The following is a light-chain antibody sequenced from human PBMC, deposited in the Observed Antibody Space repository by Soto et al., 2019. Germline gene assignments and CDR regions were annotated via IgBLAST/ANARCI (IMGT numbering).Light chain of an antibody. Sequence: QSVLTQPRSVSGSPGQSVTISCTGTSSDVGGYNYVSWYQQHPGKAPKLMIYDVSKRPSGVPDRFSGSKSGNTASLTISGLQAEDEADYYCCSYVGSSTFVFYVFGTGTKVTVL. CDR3: CSYVGSSTFVFYV. CDR1: SSDVGGYNY. V-gene: IGLV2-11*01. CDR2: DVS. J-gene: IGLJ1*01.